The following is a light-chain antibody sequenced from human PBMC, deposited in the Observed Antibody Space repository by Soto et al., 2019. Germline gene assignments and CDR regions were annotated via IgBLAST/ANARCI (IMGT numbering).Light chain of an antibody. CDR1: QSISSW. CDR3: QQSYSTPLT. V-gene: IGKV1-39*01. J-gene: IGKJ4*01. Sequence: EIQMTQSPATRSGCVGDSVTITCRASQSISSWLAWYQQKPGKAPKLLIYAASSLQSGVPSRFSGSGSGTDFTLTISSLQPEDFATYYCQQSYSTPLTFGGGTKVDIK. CDR2: AAS.